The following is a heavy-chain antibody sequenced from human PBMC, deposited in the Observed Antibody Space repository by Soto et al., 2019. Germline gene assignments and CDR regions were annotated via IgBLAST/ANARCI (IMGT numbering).Heavy chain of an antibody. J-gene: IGHJ4*02. Sequence: EVQLVEAGGGLVQPGGSLRLSCAASGSTFSSYSMRWVRQAPGTGLEWVSNISSNSDNTHYAYSVKGRLTIPRDNAKNSVNLQMNSQRDEEAAVYYCAKAGVVWGQGTLVTVS. CDR2: ISSNSDNT. D-gene: IGHD2-15*01. V-gene: IGHV3-48*02. CDR3: AKAGVV. CDR1: GSTFSSYS.